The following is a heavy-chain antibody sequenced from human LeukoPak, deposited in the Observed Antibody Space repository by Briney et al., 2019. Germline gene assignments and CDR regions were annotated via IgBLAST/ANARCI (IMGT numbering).Heavy chain of an antibody. V-gene: IGHV3-30-3*01. CDR1: GFTSSSYA. J-gene: IGHJ4*02. Sequence: PGGSLRLSCAASGFTSSSYAMHWVRQAPGKGLEWVAVISYDGSNKYYADSVKGRFTISRDNSKNTLYLQMNSLRAEDTAVYYCAREGNYDSSGYYYVLFDYWGQGTLVTVSS. CDR3: AREGNYDSSGYYYVLFDY. CDR2: ISYDGSNK. D-gene: IGHD3-22*01.